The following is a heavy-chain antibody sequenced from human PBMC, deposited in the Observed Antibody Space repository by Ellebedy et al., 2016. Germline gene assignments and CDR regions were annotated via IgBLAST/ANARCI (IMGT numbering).Heavy chain of an antibody. D-gene: IGHD2-2*01. J-gene: IGHJ4*02. V-gene: IGHV1-18*01. CDR3: ARSLGFCTETSCLRDFDS. Sequence: ASVKVSXXASGYTCSSHGISWVRQAPGQGLEWMGWISGYNGNTNYAQILQGRVTMTTDTSTSTAYMELRSLRSDDTAVYYCARSLGFCTETSCLRDFDSWGQGTLVTVSS. CDR2: ISGYNGNT. CDR1: GYTCSSHG.